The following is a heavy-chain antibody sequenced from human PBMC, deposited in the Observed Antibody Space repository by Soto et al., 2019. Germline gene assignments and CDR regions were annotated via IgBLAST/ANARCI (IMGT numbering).Heavy chain of an antibody. Sequence: QITLKESGPTLLKPTQTLTLTCTFSGFSFSTSGVGVGWIRQPPGEALEWLAVIYWNDDKRYSPSLQSRLTIPKDTSTNQVVLTMTNLDSVDTATYFCAHRRPASVSSSRYYFEYWGQGTLVTVSS. J-gene: IGHJ4*02. D-gene: IGHD6-6*01. CDR3: AHRRPASVSSSRYYFEY. CDR2: IYWNDDK. CDR1: GFSFSTSGVG. V-gene: IGHV2-5*01.